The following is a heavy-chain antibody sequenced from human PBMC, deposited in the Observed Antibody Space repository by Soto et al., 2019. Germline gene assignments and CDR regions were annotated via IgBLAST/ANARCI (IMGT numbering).Heavy chain of an antibody. J-gene: IGHJ4*02. CDR3: ARLQAAAGDNDLTFDY. V-gene: IGHV5-10-1*01. CDR2: IDPSDSYT. D-gene: IGHD6-13*01. Sequence: EVQLVQSGAEVKKPGESLRISCKGSGYSFTSYWISWVRQMPGKGLEWMGRIDPSDSYTNYSPSFQGHVTISADKSICXAYLQWGSLKASDTAMYYCARLQAAAGDNDLTFDYWGQGTLVTVSS. CDR1: GYSFTSYW.